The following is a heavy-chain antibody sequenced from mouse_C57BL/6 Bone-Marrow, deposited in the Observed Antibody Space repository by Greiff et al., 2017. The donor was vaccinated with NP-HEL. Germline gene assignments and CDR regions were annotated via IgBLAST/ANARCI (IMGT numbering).Heavy chain of an antibody. J-gene: IGHJ1*03. V-gene: IGHV3-6*01. CDR3: ARLFDGYYDWYFDV. CDR2: ISYDGSN. Sequence: EVKLQESGPGLVKPSQSLSLTCSVTGYSITSGYYWNWIRQFPGNKLEWMGYISYDGSNNYNPSLKNRISITRDTSKNQFFLKLNSVTTEDTATYYCARLFDGYYDWYFDVWGTGTTVTVSS. CDR1: GYSITSGYY. D-gene: IGHD2-3*01.